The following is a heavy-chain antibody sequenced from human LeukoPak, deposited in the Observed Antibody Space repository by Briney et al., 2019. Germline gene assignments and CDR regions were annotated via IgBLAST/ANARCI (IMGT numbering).Heavy chain of an antibody. J-gene: IGHJ6*02. V-gene: IGHV3-53*04. CDR3: ARDRRYCSSTSCSPSTYYYYYGMDV. CDR2: IYSGGST. Sequence: GGSLGLSCAASGFTVSSNYMSWVRQAPGKGLEWVSVIYSGGSTYYADSVKGRFTISRHNSKNTLYLQMNSLRAEDTAVYYCARDRRYCSSTSCSPSTYYYYYGMDVWGQGTTVTVSS. D-gene: IGHD2-2*01. CDR1: GFTVSSNY.